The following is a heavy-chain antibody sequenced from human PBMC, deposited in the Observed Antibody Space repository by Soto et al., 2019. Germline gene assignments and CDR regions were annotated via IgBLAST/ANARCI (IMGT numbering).Heavy chain of an antibody. CDR1: GFTFSSYA. Sequence: GSLRLSCAASGFTFSSYAMHWVRQAPGKGLEYVSAISSNGGSTYYANSVKGRFTISRDNSKNTLYLQMGSLRAEDMAVYYCARDPFFHDSSGYYEGPDYWGQGTLVTVSS. V-gene: IGHV3-64*01. D-gene: IGHD3-22*01. CDR3: ARDPFFHDSSGYYEGPDY. J-gene: IGHJ4*02. CDR2: ISSNGGST.